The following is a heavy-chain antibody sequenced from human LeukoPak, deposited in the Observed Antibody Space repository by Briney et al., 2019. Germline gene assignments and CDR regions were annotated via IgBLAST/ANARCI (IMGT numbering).Heavy chain of an antibody. Sequence: PGGCLRLSRAPSRFTLSTYGTNWVRQAPGKGLEWVSGISGSGGTTYYADSVKGRFTISRDNSKNTVYLQMNSLRAEDTAVYYCARDVNWNYCDYWGHGTLVTVSS. V-gene: IGHV3-23*01. D-gene: IGHD1-20*01. CDR2: ISGSGGTT. J-gene: IGHJ4*01. CDR1: RFTLSTYG. CDR3: ARDVNWNYCDY.